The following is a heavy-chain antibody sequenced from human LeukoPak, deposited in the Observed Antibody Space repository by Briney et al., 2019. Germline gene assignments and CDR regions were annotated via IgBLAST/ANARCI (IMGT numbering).Heavy chain of an antibody. Sequence: ASVTVSCKASGGTFSSYAISWVRQAPGQGLEWMGGIIPIFGTANYAQKFQGRVTITADESTSTAYMELSSLRSEGTAVYYCARDQQNYYDSSGYGYWGQGTLVTVSS. J-gene: IGHJ4*02. V-gene: IGHV1-69*13. CDR1: GGTFSSYA. CDR2: IIPIFGTA. D-gene: IGHD3-22*01. CDR3: ARDQQNYYDSSGYGY.